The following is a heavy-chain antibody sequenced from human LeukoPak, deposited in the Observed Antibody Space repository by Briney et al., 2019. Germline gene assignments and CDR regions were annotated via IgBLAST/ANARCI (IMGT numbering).Heavy chain of an antibody. CDR3: ASLTTVTTDDYYYYYMDV. Sequence: PSETLSLTCTVSGGSISSYYWSWIRQPAGKGLEWIGRIYTSGSTNYNPSLKSRVTMSVDTSKNQFSLKLSSVTAADTAVYYCASLTTVTTDDYYYYYMDVWGKGTTVTVSS. V-gene: IGHV4-4*07. J-gene: IGHJ6*03. CDR1: GGSISSYY. CDR2: IYTSGST. D-gene: IGHD4-17*01.